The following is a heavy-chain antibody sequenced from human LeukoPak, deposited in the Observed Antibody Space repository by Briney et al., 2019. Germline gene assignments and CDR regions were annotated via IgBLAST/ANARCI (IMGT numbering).Heavy chain of an antibody. D-gene: IGHD5-12*01. J-gene: IGHJ4*02. CDR2: ISYDGSNK. CDR3: ARGIGYRRGWYFDY. CDR1: GFTFSSYG. Sequence: GGSLRLSCAASGFTFSSYGMHWVRQAPGKGLEGVAVISYDGSNKYYADSVKGRFTISRDNSKNTLYLQMNSLRAEDTAVYYCARGIGYRRGWYFDYWGQGTLVTVSS. V-gene: IGHV3-30*03.